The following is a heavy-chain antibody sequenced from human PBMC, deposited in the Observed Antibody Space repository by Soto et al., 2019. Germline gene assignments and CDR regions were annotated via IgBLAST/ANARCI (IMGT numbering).Heavy chain of an antibody. V-gene: IGHV3-23*01. Sequence: SLRLSCAASGFTFSSYAMSWVRQAPGKGLEWVSAISGSGGSTYYADSVKGRFTISRDNSKNTLYLQMNSLRAEDTAVYYCAKDGPSNYDILTGYRFNWFDPWGQGTLVTVSS. D-gene: IGHD3-9*01. J-gene: IGHJ5*02. CDR3: AKDGPSNYDILTGYRFNWFDP. CDR2: ISGSGGST. CDR1: GFTFSSYA.